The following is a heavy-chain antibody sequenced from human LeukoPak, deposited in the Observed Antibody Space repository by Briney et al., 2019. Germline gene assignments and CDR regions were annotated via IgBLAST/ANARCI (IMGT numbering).Heavy chain of an antibody. CDR3: AKDAYDILTGYLPEYYFDY. J-gene: IGHJ4*02. CDR2: IRYDGSNK. CDR1: GFTFSSYG. Sequence: GGSLRLSCAASGFTFSSYGMHWVRQAPGKGLEWVAFIRYDGSNKYYADSVKGRFTISRDNSKNTLYLQMNSLRAEDTAVYYCAKDAYDILTGYLPEYYFDYWGQGTLVTVSS. V-gene: IGHV3-30*02. D-gene: IGHD3-9*01.